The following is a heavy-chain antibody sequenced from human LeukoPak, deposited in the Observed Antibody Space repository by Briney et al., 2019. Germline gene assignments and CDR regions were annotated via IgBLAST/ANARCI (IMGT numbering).Heavy chain of an antibody. CDR3: AKERGSGVVASEPLNWFDP. CDR1: GFTFYSYA. CDR2: ISSSGGST. V-gene: IGHV3-23*01. J-gene: IGHJ5*02. Sequence: PGGSLRLSCAASGFTFYSYAMTWVRQAPGKGLEWVSTISSSGGSTYYAGSVKGRFTISRDNSENTLSLQMNSLRAEDTAIYYCAKERGSGVVASEPLNWFDPWGQGTLVTVSS. D-gene: IGHD3-10*01.